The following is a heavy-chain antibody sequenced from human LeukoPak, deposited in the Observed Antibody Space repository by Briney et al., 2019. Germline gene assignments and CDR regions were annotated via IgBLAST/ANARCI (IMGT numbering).Heavy chain of an antibody. CDR2: INPKSGGT. CDR1: GYTFTAYY. V-gene: IGHV1-2*02. J-gene: IGHJ6*02. CDR3: AREGLLPRDGMDV. Sequence: GASVKVSCKASGYTFTAYYMHWVRQAPGQGLEWMGWINPKSGGTNSAQKFQGRVTMTRDTSISTAYMELSRLRSDDTAVYYCAREGLLPRDGMDVWGQGTTVTVSS.